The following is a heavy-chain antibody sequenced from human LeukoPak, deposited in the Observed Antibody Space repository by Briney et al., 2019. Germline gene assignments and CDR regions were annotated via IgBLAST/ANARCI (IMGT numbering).Heavy chain of an antibody. V-gene: IGHV3-48*04. D-gene: IGHD1-26*01. CDR2: ISSSSSTI. J-gene: IGHJ4*02. CDR3: AAVPSLNSGSY. Sequence: GGSLRLSCAASGFTFSSYSMNWVRQAPGKGLEWVSYISSSSSTIYYADSVKGRFTISRDNAKNSLYLQMNSLRSEDTAVYYCAAVPSLNSGSYWGQGTLVTVSS. CDR1: GFTFSSYS.